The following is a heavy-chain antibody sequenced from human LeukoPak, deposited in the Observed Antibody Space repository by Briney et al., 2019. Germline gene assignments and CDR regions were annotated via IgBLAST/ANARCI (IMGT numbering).Heavy chain of an antibody. J-gene: IGHJ4*02. D-gene: IGHD6-6*01. Sequence: PSETLPLTRTVSGGSIISYYWSWIRQPPGKVLEWIGYIYTSGRTNYIPSLKSRVTISVDTSKNQFSLKLSSVTAADTAVYYCARSFTIAAPYFDGSGQATLVTASS. CDR1: GGSIISYY. CDR3: ARSFTIAAPYFDG. V-gene: IGHV4-4*09. CDR2: IYTSGRT.